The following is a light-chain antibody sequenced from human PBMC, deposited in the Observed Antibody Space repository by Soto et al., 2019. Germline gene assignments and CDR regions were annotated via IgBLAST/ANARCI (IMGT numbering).Light chain of an antibody. CDR3: CSYSGSSTIVV. V-gene: IGLV2-14*03. CDR2: DVD. Sequence: QSALTQPASVSGSPGQSITISCTGTSSDVGGYNFVSWYLQHPGKAPRLMIFDVDNRPSGVSTRFSGSKSGNTASLTISGLQAEDEADYYCCSYSGSSTIVVFGGGTKLTVL. CDR1: SSDVGGYNF. J-gene: IGLJ2*01.